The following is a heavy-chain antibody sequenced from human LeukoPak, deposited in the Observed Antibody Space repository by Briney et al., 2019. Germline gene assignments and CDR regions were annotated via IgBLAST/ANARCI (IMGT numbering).Heavy chain of an antibody. Sequence: GASVKVSCKASGYTFTSNGISWVRQAPGQGLEWMGWISAYNGNTNYAQKFQGKVTMTTDTSTSTAYMDLRSLRSDDTAVYYCARAGGYEPSNPITFDIWGQGTMVTVSS. CDR3: ARAGGYEPSNPITFDI. V-gene: IGHV1-18*01. J-gene: IGHJ3*02. CDR2: ISAYNGNT. CDR1: GYTFTSNG. D-gene: IGHD1-1*01.